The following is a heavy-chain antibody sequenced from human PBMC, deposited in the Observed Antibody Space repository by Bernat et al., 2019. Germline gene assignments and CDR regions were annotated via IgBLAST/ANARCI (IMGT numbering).Heavy chain of an antibody. CDR3: AKERNFGVVIIPLNGMDV. CDR2: ISGSGGST. D-gene: IGHD3-3*01. CDR1: GFTFSSYA. Sequence: EVQLLESGGGLVQPGGSLRLSCAASGFTFSSYAMSWVRQAPGKGLEWVSAISGSGGSTYYADSVKGRFTISRDNSKNTLYLQMNSLRAEDTAVYYCAKERNFGVVIIPLNGMDVWGQGTTVTVSS. J-gene: IGHJ6*02. V-gene: IGHV3-23*01.